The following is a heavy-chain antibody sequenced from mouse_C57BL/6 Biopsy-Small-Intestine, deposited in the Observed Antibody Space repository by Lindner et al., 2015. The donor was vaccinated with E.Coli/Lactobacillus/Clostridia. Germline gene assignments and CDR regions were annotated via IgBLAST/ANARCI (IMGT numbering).Heavy chain of an antibody. Sequence: VQLQESGAELVKPGGLSQVVLHSFWLQTLKTTICTGVKQRTEQGLEWIGRIDPEDGETKYAPKFQGKATITADTSPNTAYLQLSSLTSEDTAVYYCARGYSYWYFDVWGTGTTVTVSS. CDR1: LQTLKTT. V-gene: IGHV14-2*01. J-gene: IGHJ1*03. CDR3: ARGYSYWYFDV. D-gene: IGHD2-12*01. CDR2: IDPEDGET.